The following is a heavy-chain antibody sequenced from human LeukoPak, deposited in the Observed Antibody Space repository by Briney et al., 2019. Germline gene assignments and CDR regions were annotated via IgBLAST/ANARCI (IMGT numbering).Heavy chain of an antibody. Sequence: PGGSLRLSCAASGFTFSASAMHWVRQASGKGLEWVGRVRSKADSYATAYAASLKGRFTISRDDSENTAYLQMNSLKTEDTAVYYCTRHMGNAATRFDYWGQGTLVTVSS. CDR2: VRSKADSYAT. J-gene: IGHJ4*02. D-gene: IGHD7-27*01. CDR1: GFTFSASA. V-gene: IGHV3-73*01. CDR3: TRHMGNAATRFDY.